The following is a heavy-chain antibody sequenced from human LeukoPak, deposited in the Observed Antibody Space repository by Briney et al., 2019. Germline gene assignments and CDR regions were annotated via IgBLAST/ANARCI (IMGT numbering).Heavy chain of an antibody. D-gene: IGHD1-26*01. J-gene: IGHJ5*02. CDR2: IFPNSGGT. CDR3: ARGRTEWELHH. CDR1: GYTFTGNY. V-gene: IGHV1-2*02. Sequence: GASVKVSCKASGYTFTGNYMHWVRQAPGQGLEWMGWIFPNSGGTEYALKFQGRVTMTRGTAISTAYMELSSLRSDDPAVYYCARGRTEWELHHWGQGTLVTVSS.